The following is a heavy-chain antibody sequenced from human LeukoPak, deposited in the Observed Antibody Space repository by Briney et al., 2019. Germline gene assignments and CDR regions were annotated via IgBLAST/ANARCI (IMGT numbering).Heavy chain of an antibody. V-gene: IGHV4-61*02. Sequence: SETLSLTCTVSGGSISSGSYYWSWIRQPAGKGLEWIGRIYTSGSTNYNPSLKSRVTISVDTSKNQFSLKLSSVTAADTAVYYCARQKTRREITMIVVVKGPNAFDIWGQGTMVTVSS. D-gene: IGHD3-22*01. CDR3: ARQKTRREITMIVVVKGPNAFDI. CDR1: GGSISSGSYY. J-gene: IGHJ3*02. CDR2: IYTSGST.